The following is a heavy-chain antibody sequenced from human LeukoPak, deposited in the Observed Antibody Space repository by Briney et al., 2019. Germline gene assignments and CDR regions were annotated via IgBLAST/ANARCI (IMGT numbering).Heavy chain of an antibody. CDR3: ARSNPNRNALDL. V-gene: IGHV3-7*01. J-gene: IGHJ3*01. CDR1: GFTLNSYL. CDR2: IKKDGSEE. D-gene: IGHD1-14*01. Sequence: PGGSLRLSCAASGFTLNSYLMSWVRQAPGRGLEWVANIKKDGSEESYLDSVKGRFTVSRDNAKNSLSLQMNSLRGEDTAVYYCARSNPNRNALDLWGQGTMVTISS.